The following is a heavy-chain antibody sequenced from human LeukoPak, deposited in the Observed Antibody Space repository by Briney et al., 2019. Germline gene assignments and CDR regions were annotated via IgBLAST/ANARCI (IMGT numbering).Heavy chain of an antibody. J-gene: IGHJ6*03. CDR3: ARGGGNLLPYFDPKYYYYMDV. CDR1: GGSLSGYY. CDR2: INHSGKT. V-gene: IGHV4-34*01. Sequence: SETLFLTCAVYGGSLSGYYWAWIRQPPGQGLEWIGEINHSGKTNYNPSLKSRVTVSVDTSKSQFSLKLSSVTAADTALYYCARGGGNLLPYFDPKYYYYMDVWGKGTTVTVSS. D-gene: IGHD3-9*01.